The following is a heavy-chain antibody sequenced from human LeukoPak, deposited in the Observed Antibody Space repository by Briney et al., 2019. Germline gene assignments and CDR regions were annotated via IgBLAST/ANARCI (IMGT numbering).Heavy chain of an antibody. Sequence: GASVKLSCKASGYTFTSYGISWVRQAPGQGLEGMGWISAYNGNTNYAQKLQGRVTMTTDTSTSTAYMELRSMRSDDTAVYYCARVYYDFWGGYSHWYFDLWGRGTLVTVSS. CDR1: GYTFTSYG. CDR3: ARVYYDFWGGYSHWYFDL. CDR2: ISAYNGNT. D-gene: IGHD3-3*01. V-gene: IGHV1-18*01. J-gene: IGHJ2*01.